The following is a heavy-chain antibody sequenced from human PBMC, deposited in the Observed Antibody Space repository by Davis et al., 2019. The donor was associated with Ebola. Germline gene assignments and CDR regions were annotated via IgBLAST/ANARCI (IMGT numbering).Heavy chain of an antibody. CDR1: GFTFSSYA. J-gene: IGHJ5*02. CDR3: ARPLLEFGWFDP. D-gene: IGHD3-10*01. CDR2: ISYDGSNK. V-gene: IGHV3-30-3*01. Sequence: GESLKISCAASGFTFSSYAMHRVRQAPGKGLEWVAVISYDGSNKYYADSVKGRFTISRDNSKNTLYLQMDSLKAEDTAVYYCARPLLEFGWFDPWGQGTLVTVSS.